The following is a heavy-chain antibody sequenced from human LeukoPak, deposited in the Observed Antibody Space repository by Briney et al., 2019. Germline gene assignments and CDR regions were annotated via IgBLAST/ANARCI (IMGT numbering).Heavy chain of an antibody. CDR1: GFTFSSYA. J-gene: IGHJ5*02. V-gene: IGHV3-30-3*01. CDR2: ISYDGSNK. Sequence: PGGSLRLSCAASGFTFSSYAMHWVRQAPGKGLEWVAVISYDGSNKYYAYSVKGRFTISRDNSKNTLYLQMNSLRAEDTAVYYCARDKARTSVVVPAAIYPWGQGTLVTVSS. CDR3: ARDKARTSVVVPAAIYP. D-gene: IGHD2-2*02.